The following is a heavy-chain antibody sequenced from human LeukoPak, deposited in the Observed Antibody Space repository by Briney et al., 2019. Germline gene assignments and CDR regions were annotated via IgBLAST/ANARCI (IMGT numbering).Heavy chain of an antibody. V-gene: IGHV3-21*01. CDR2: ISSSSSYI. D-gene: IGHD5-24*01. CDR1: GFTSSSYS. J-gene: IGHJ4*02. Sequence: GGSLRLSCAASGFTSSSYSMNWVRQAPGKGLEWVSSISSSSSYIYYADSVKGRFTISRDNAKNSLYLQMNSLRAEDTAVYYCARDKVQLPFDYWGQGTLVTVSS. CDR3: ARDKVQLPFDY.